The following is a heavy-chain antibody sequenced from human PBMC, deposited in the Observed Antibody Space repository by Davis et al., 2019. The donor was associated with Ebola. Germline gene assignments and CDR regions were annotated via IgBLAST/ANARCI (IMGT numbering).Heavy chain of an antibody. V-gene: IGHV4-59*01. CDR2: MYYSGTT. D-gene: IGHD3-3*01. CDR1: GGSMSSYY. Sequence: SETLSLTCTVSGGSMSSYYWSWIRQPPGKGLEWLGNMYYSGTTNYNPSLKSRVSISGDMSNNQFSLKLYSVTAADTAVYYCARVLLRNDFWSGPLDYWGQGTPVTVSS. CDR3: ARVLLRNDFWSGPLDY. J-gene: IGHJ4*02.